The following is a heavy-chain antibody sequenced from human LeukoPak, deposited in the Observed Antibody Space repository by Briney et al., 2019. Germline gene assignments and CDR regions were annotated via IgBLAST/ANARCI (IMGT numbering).Heavy chain of an antibody. V-gene: IGHV3-23*01. CDR3: AREGGYYDSSGYYDY. CDR2: ISGSGGST. D-gene: IGHD3-22*01. Sequence: PGGSLRLSCAASGFTFSSYAMSWVRQAPGKGLEWVSAISGSGGSTYYADSVKGRFTISRDNSKNTLYLQMSSLRAEDTAVYYCAREGGYYDSSGYYDYWGQGTLVTVSS. J-gene: IGHJ4*02. CDR1: GFTFSSYA.